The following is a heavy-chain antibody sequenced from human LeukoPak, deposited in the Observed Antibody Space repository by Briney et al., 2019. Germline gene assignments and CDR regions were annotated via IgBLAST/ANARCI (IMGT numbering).Heavy chain of an antibody. V-gene: IGHV3-21*01. J-gene: IGHJ4*02. CDR1: KFIFSSYH. Sequence: GGSLRLSCAASKFIFSSYHMHWVRQPPGKGLEWVSSVSSSNSFIYYADSMKGRFTISRDNAKNSLYLQMNSLRAEDTAVYYCARGTNWSPLDFDYWGQGTLVTVSS. D-gene: IGHD1-20*01. CDR2: VSSSNSFI. CDR3: ARGTNWSPLDFDY.